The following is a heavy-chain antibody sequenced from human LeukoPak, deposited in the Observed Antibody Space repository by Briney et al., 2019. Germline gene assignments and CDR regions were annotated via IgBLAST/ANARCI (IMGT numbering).Heavy chain of an antibody. CDR3: AREVDIVAAGVDY. CDR2: INPNSGGT. Sequence: GASVKVSCKASGYTFTGYYMHWVRQAPGQGLEWMGWINPNSGGTNYAQKFQGRVTMTRDTSISTAYMELSRLRSDDTAVYYCAREVDIVAAGVDYWGQGTLVTVSS. J-gene: IGHJ4*02. D-gene: IGHD5-12*01. V-gene: IGHV1-2*02. CDR1: GYTFTGYY.